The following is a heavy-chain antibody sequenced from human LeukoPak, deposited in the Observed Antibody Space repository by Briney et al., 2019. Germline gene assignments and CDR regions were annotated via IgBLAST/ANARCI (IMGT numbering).Heavy chain of an antibody. Sequence: ASVTVSCTASGYTFTSYAMNWVRQAPGQGLEWMGWISAYNGNTNYAQKLQGRVTMTTDTSTSTAYMELRSLRSDDTAVYYCARDLGDAIFGVVIIDWFDPWGQGTLVTVSS. V-gene: IGHV1-18*01. CDR3: ARDLGDAIFGVVIIDWFDP. D-gene: IGHD3-3*01. CDR1: GYTFTSYA. CDR2: ISAYNGNT. J-gene: IGHJ5*02.